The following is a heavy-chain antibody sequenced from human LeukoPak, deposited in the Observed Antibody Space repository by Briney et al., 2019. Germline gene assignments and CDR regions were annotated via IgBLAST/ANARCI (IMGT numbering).Heavy chain of an antibody. CDR3: ARGDIVVVPAAVFVSGAFDI. Sequence: ASVKVSCKASGYTFTTYGITWVRQAPGQGLEWMGWISACNGNTNYAQKLQGRVTMNTDTSTSTAYMELRSLRSDDTAVYYCARGDIVVVPAAVFVSGAFDIWGQGTMVTVSS. CDR1: GYTFTTYG. V-gene: IGHV1-18*01. CDR2: ISACNGNT. D-gene: IGHD2-2*01. J-gene: IGHJ3*02.